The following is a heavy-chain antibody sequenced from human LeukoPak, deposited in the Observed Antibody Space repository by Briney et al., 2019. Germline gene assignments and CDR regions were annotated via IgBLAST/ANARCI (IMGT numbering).Heavy chain of an antibody. CDR3: ARAGAYHFDN. J-gene: IGHJ4*02. CDR2: INTDTRGT. CDR1: GFTFSDYW. V-gene: IGHV3-74*01. D-gene: IGHD3-16*01. Sequence: PGGSLGLSCAASGFTFSDYWMHWVRHAPGKGLVWVSIINTDTRGTYYADSVKGRFTISRDNAKNTLYLQMNSLRAEDTAVYYCARAGAYHFDNWGQGTLVTVSS.